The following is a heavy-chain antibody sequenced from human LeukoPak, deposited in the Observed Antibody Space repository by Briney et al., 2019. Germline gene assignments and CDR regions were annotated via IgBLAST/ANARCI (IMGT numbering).Heavy chain of an antibody. CDR3: ARGPLYSNYVPGAPARTNYWYFDL. Sequence: SETLSLTCTVSGGSINSYYWSWIRQPPGKGLEWIGYIFYSGSTNYNPSLQSRVTISVDTSKNQFSLKLSSVTAADTAVYYCARGPLYSNYVPGAPARTNYWYFDLWGRGTLVTVSS. V-gene: IGHV4-59*08. CDR2: IFYSGST. J-gene: IGHJ2*01. D-gene: IGHD4-11*01. CDR1: GGSINSYY.